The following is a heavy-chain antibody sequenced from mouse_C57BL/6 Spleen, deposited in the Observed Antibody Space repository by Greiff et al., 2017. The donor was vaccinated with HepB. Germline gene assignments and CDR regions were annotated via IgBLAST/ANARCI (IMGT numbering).Heavy chain of an antibody. V-gene: IGHV5-17*01. D-gene: IGHD6-1*01. CDR1: GFTFSDYG. Sequence: EVNLVESGGGLVKPGGSLKLSCAASGFTFSDYGMHWVRQAPEKGLEWVAYISSGSSTIYYADTVKGRFTISRDNAKNTLFLQMTSLRSEDTAMYYCARPLAWYFDVWGTGTTVTVSS. CDR3: ARPLAWYFDV. CDR2: ISSGSSTI. J-gene: IGHJ1*03.